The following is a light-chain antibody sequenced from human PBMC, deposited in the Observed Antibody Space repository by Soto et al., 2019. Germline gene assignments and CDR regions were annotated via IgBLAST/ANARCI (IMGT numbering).Light chain of an antibody. CDR2: EVT. V-gene: IGLV2-8*01. J-gene: IGLJ1*01. Sequence: QSVLTQPPSASGSPGQSVTISCTGTSSDVGRYNYVSWYQQHPGKAPKLMISEVTKRPSGVPDRFSGSKSGNTTSLTASGLQAEDEADYYCSSYAGGNNLYVFGTGTKVTVL. CDR3: SSYAGGNNLYV. CDR1: SSDVGRYNY.